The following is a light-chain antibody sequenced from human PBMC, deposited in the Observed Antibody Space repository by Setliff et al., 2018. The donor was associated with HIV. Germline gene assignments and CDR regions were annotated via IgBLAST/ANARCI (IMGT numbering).Light chain of an antibody. CDR3: SSYVAGNSLI. J-gene: IGLJ1*01. CDR2: EVS. CDR1: SNDVGGHNF. Sequence: SVLTQPPSASGSPGQSVTISCTGTSNDVGGHNFVSWYQQHPGKAPKVMIYEVSKRPSGVPDRFSGSKSGNTASLTVSGLQAEDEADYYCSSYVAGNSLIFGSGTKVTVL. V-gene: IGLV2-8*01.